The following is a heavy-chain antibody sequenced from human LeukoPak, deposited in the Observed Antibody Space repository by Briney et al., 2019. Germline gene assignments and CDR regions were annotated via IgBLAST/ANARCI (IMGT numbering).Heavy chain of an antibody. Sequence: SETLSLTCAVYGGSFSGYYWSWIRQPPGKGLEWIGEINHSGSTKYNPSLKSRVTISVDMFKNQFSLKLSSVTAADTAVYYCARAPGRPAAVFGYWGQGTLVTVSS. CDR2: INHSGST. V-gene: IGHV4-34*01. D-gene: IGHD2-2*01. CDR3: ARAPGRPAAVFGY. CDR1: GGSFSGYY. J-gene: IGHJ4*02.